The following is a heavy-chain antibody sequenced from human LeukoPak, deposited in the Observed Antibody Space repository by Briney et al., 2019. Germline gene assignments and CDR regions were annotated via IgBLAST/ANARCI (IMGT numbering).Heavy chain of an antibody. Sequence: ASVKVSCKASGYTFTSYGISWVRQAPGQGLEWMGWISAYNGNTNYAQKLQGRVTMTTDTSTSTAYMELRSLRSDDTAVYYCARWVDYYDSSDTPPKGSHYYYGMDVWGQGTTVTVSS. CDR2: ISAYNGNT. CDR1: GYTFTSYG. CDR3: ARWVDYYDSSDTPPKGSHYYYGMDV. D-gene: IGHD3-22*01. J-gene: IGHJ6*02. V-gene: IGHV1-18*01.